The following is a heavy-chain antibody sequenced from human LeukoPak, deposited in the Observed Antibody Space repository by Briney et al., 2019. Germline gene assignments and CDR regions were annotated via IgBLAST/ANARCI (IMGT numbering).Heavy chain of an antibody. D-gene: IGHD4-23*01. V-gene: IGHV3-21*01. Sequence: GGSLRLSCAASGFTFSSYSMNWGRQAPGKGLEWVSSISSSSSYIYYADSVKGRFTISRDSAKKSLYLQMNSLRAEDTAVYYCARDGDTVLTRGYYYYMDVWGKGTTVTVSS. CDR2: ISSSSSYI. J-gene: IGHJ6*03. CDR1: GFTFSSYS. CDR3: ARDGDTVLTRGYYYYMDV.